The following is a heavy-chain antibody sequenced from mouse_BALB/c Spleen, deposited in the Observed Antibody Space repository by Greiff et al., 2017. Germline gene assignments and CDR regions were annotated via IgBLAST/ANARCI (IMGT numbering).Heavy chain of an antibody. CDR2: ISSGGST. D-gene: IGHD2-4*01. J-gene: IGHJ4*01. Sequence: EVQGVESGGGLVKPGGSLKLSCAASGFTFSSYAMSWVRQTPEKRLEWVASISSGGSTYYPDSVKGRFTISRDNARNILYLQMSSLRSEDTAMYYCAREGLRRSMDYWGQGTSVTVSS. CDR3: AREGLRRSMDY. CDR1: GFTFSSYA. V-gene: IGHV5-6-5*01.